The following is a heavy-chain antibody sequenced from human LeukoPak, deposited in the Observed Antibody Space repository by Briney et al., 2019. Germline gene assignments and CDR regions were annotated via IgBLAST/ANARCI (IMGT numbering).Heavy chain of an antibody. CDR3: ASRAYYDSSGLDY. J-gene: IGHJ4*02. V-gene: IGHV4-59*01. CDR2: IYSTGDT. CDR1: GASINNYY. Sequence: SETLSLTCTVSGASINNYYWSWVRQPPLKELEWIGYIYSTGDTSYNPSLESRVSISMDTSKNHFSLEITSVTAADTAVYYCASRAYYDSSGLDYWGQGILVTVSS. D-gene: IGHD3-22*01.